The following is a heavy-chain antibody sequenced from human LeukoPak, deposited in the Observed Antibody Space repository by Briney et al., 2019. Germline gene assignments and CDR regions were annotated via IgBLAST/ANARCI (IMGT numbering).Heavy chain of an antibody. J-gene: IGHJ4*02. CDR3: ARHTAEGDFDY. CDR1: GFTFSSYW. V-gene: IGHV3-7*01. CDR2: IKQDGSEK. Sequence: GGSLRLSCAASGFTFSSYWMSWVRQAPEKGLEWVANIKQDGSEKYYVDSVKGRFTISRVNAKNSLYLQMNSLRAEDTAVYYCARHTAEGDFDYWGQGTLVTVSS. D-gene: IGHD6-25*01.